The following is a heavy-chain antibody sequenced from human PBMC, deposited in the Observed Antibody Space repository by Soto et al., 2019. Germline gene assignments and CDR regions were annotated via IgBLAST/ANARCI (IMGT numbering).Heavy chain of an antibody. CDR3: ARDNGSSQDGYNSFDY. CDR2: IIPIFGTA. V-gene: IGHV1-69*13. Sequence: ASVKVSCKASGGTFSSYAISWVRQAPGQGLEWMGGIIPIFGTANYAQKFQGRVTITADESTSTAYMELSSLRSEDTAVYYCARDNGSSQDGYNSFDYWGQGTLVTVSS. J-gene: IGHJ4*02. D-gene: IGHD5-12*01. CDR1: GGTFSSYA.